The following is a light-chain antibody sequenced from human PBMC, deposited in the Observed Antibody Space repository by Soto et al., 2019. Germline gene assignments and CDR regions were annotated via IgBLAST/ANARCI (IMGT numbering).Light chain of an antibody. CDR2: EDS. J-gene: IGLJ3*02. Sequence: QSALTQPASVSGSPGQSITISCTGTSSDVGSYNFVSWYQQHPDKAPKLMIYEDSKWPSGVSNRFSGSKSGNTASLTISGLQAEDEADYYCCSYAGSSTGVFGGGSKLTVL. V-gene: IGLV2-23*01. CDR1: SSDVGSYNF. CDR3: CSYAGSSTGV.